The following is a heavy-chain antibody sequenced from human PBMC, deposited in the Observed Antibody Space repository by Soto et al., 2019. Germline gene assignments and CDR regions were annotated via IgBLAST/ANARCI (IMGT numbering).Heavy chain of an antibody. CDR3: ATCQLGEYYYAMDI. J-gene: IGHJ6*02. Sequence: SETLSLTCGVSGDSITTYKWWTWVRQTPGKGLEWIGEIYDSGNTRYNPSLKSRVTISKDTSKHELSLKLNSVTVADTAVYYCATCQLGEYYYAMDIWGQGTTVTVSS. D-gene: IGHD7-27*01. V-gene: IGHV4-4*02. CDR2: IYDSGNT. CDR1: GDSITTYKW.